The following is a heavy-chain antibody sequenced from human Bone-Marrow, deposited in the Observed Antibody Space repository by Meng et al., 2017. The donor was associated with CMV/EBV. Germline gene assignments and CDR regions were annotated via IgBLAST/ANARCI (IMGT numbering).Heavy chain of an antibody. CDR1: GGSFSGYY. CDR3: ARDQYIVVVPAATSRWFDP. D-gene: IGHD2-2*01. J-gene: IGHJ5*02. V-gene: IGHV4-34*01. CDR2: IYYSGST. Sequence: SETLSLTCAVYGGSFSGYYWSWIRQPPGKGLEWIGSIYYSGSTYYNPSLKSRVTISVDTSKNQFSLKLSSVTAADTAVYYCARDQYIVVVPAATSRWFDPWGQGTLVTVSS.